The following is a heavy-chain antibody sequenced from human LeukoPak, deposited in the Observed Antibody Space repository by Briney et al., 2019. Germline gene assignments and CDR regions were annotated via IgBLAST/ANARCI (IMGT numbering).Heavy chain of an antibody. J-gene: IGHJ4*02. CDR2: IYYSGST. CDR3: ARVDYANWY. D-gene: IGHD4-17*01. Sequence: SETLSLTCTVSGGSFSSGSYYWSWIRQPPGKGLEWIGYIYYSGSTNYNPSLKSRVTISVDTSKNRFSLKLSSVTAADTAVYYCARVDYANWYWGQGTLVTVSS. V-gene: IGHV4-61*01. CDR1: GGSFSSGSYY.